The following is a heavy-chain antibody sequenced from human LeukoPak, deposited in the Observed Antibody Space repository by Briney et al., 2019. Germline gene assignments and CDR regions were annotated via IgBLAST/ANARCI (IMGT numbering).Heavy chain of an antibody. Sequence: RAGGSLRLSCAASGFTFSSYSMNWVRQAPGKGLEWVSSISSSSSYIYYADSVKGRFTISRDNAKNSLYLQMNSLRAEDTAVYYCAREGLYGSGSSTFDPWGQGTLVTVSS. CDR1: GFTFSSYS. V-gene: IGHV3-21*01. J-gene: IGHJ5*02. CDR2: ISSSSSYI. D-gene: IGHD3-10*01. CDR3: AREGLYGSGSSTFDP.